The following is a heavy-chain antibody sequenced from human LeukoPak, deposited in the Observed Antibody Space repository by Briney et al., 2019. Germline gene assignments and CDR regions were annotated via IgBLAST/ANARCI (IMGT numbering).Heavy chain of an antibody. V-gene: IGHV1-69*13. CDR1: GGTFSSYA. J-gene: IGHJ4*02. CDR2: IIPIFGTA. D-gene: IGHD3-10*01. Sequence: ASVTVSFKASGGTFSSYAISWVRQAPGQGLEWMGGIIPIFGTANYAQKFQGRVTITADESTSTAYMELSSLRSEDTAVYYCARDRGSTRLWFGDIPPPAFDYWGQGTLVTVSS. CDR3: ARDRGSTRLWFGDIPPPAFDY.